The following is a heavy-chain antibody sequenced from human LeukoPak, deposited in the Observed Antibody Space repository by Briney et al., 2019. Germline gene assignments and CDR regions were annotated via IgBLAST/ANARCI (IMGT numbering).Heavy chain of an antibody. CDR3: AKDLGYGGNPPFKY. J-gene: IGHJ4*02. CDR1: GFTFSSYA. V-gene: IGHV3-30-3*01. Sequence: GGSLRLSCAASGFTFSSYAMHWVRQAPGKGLEWVAVISYDGSNKYYADSVKGRFTISRDNSKNTLYLQMNSLRAEDTAVYYCAKDLGYGGNPPFKYWGQGTLVTVSS. D-gene: IGHD4-23*01. CDR2: ISYDGSNK.